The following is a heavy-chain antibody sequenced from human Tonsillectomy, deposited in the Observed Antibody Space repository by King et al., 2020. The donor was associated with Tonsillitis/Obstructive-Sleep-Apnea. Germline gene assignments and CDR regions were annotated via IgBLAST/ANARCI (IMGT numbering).Heavy chain of an antibody. CDR3: SADVSGWFSGHYFDS. D-gene: IGHD6-19*01. CDR1: GFTFSNAW. CDR2: IKSIPEGGTR. J-gene: IGHJ4*02. Sequence: VQLVESGGDLVKPGGSLRLSCAASGFTFSNAWMNWVRQAPGKGLEWLGRIKSIPEGGTRDYAAPVKGRFTISRDDSKTTVYLQMNSLKTEDTAVYYCSADVSGWFSGHYFDSWGQGTLVTVSS. V-gene: IGHV3-15*07.